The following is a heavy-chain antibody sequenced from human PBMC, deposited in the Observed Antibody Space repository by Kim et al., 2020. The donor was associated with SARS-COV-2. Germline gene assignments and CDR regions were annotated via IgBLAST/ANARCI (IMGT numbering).Heavy chain of an antibody. D-gene: IGHD4-17*01. Sequence: KYSQKFQGRVTITRDTSASTAYMELSSLRSEDTAVYYCARSTIYGDYFDYWGQGTLVTVSS. V-gene: IGHV1-3*01. J-gene: IGHJ4*02. CDR3: ARSTIYGDYFDY.